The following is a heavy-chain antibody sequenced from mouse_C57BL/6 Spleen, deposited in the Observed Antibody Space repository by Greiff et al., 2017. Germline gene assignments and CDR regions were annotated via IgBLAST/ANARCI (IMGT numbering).Heavy chain of an antibody. CDR2: INPNNGGT. Sequence: EVQLQQSGPELVKPGASVKIPCKASGYTFTDYNMYWVQQSHGKSLEWIGDINPNNGGTIYNQKFKGKATLTVDKSSSTAYMELRSLTSEDTAVYYCARGMGTVPWYFDVWGTGTTVTVSS. CDR3: ARGMGTVPWYFDV. J-gene: IGHJ1*03. D-gene: IGHD2-3*01. V-gene: IGHV1-18*01. CDR1: GYTFTDYN.